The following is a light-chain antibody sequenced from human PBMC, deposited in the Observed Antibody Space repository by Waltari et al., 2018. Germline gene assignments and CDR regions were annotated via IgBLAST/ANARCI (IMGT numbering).Light chain of an antibody. CDR2: GTS. Sequence: IVFPQSPDTPSLSPGESATLSCRASQSVSIISLVWPQQKPGKATRLVIYGTSNRATGFPDRFSGSGSGTDFTLTISRLEPEDFAMYYCQQYDGSVLTFGGGTKVEL. J-gene: IGKJ4*01. V-gene: IGKV3-20*01. CDR1: QSVSIIS. CDR3: QQYDGSVLT.